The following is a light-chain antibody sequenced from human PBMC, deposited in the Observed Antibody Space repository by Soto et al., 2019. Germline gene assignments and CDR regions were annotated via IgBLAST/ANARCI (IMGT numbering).Light chain of an antibody. CDR1: QSISSW. J-gene: IGKJ2*01. CDR2: DAS. V-gene: IGKV1-5*01. CDR3: QQYNSYWGT. Sequence: EIKMTQSPSTLSASVGDRVTIPCRASQSISSWLAWYQQKPGKAPKLLIYDASSLESGVPSRFSGSGSGTEFTLTISSLQPDDFATYYCQQYNSYWGTFGQGTKLEIK.